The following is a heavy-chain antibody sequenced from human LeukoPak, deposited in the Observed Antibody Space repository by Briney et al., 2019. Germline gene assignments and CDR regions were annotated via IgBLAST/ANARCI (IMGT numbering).Heavy chain of an antibody. J-gene: IGHJ6*04. CDR2: IIPIFGTA. D-gene: IGHD4-17*01. CDR1: GGTFSSYA. Sequence: SVKVSCKTSGGTFSSYASSLVRQAPGQGLEWMGGIIPIFGTANYAQKFQGRVTITADESTRTAYMEMSRLRSEDTAVYYCAKILPSVTSFPQFYFFGMDVWGKGATVTVSS. V-gene: IGHV1-69*13. CDR3: AKILPSVTSFPQFYFFGMDV.